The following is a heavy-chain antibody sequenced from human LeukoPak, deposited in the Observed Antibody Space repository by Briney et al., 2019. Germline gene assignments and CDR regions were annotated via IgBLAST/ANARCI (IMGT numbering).Heavy chain of an antibody. D-gene: IGHD6-13*01. J-gene: IGHJ4*02. CDR2: IWYDGTSK. CDR3: ARSQSSSLIDY. Sequence: GGSLRLSCAASGFSLSAYGVHWVRQAPGKGLEWVAVIWYDGTSKDYADSVKGRFTFSRDNSKNTLYLQMNSLTVEDTAVYYCARSQSSSLIDYWGPGTLVTVSS. V-gene: IGHV3-33*01. CDR1: GFSLSAYG.